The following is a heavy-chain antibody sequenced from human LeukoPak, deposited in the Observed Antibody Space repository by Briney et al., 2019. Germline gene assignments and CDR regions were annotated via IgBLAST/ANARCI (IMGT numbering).Heavy chain of an antibody. CDR1: GVTFSDYA. D-gene: IGHD1-26*01. J-gene: IGHJ4*02. CDR2: ISGSGVMT. Sequence: GGSLRLSCAASGVTFSDYAMTWVRQAPGKGVEWGATISGSGVMTYYADSVKGRFTVSGDHSKHTLYLQMSSLAAADTAVYYCAKDRSIGTYYTFDHWGQGTLVTVSS. V-gene: IGHV3-23*01. CDR3: AKDRSIGTYYTFDH.